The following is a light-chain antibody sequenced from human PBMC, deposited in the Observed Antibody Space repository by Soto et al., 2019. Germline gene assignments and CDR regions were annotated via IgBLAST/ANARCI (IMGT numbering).Light chain of an antibody. CDR1: RSNIGSKT. CDR3: ASWVVSLKGVV. CDR2: SDN. V-gene: IGLV1-44*01. Sequence: QSVLTQPPSASGTPGQIVNMSCSGSRSNIGSKTVNWYQKLPGMAPKLLIHSDNQRPSGVPDRISGSNSGTSASLAISGLQSEDEPDYYCASWVVSLKGVVFGGGTKLTVL. J-gene: IGLJ2*01.